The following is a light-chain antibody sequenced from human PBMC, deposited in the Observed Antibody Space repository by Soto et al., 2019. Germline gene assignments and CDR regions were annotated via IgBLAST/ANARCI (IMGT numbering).Light chain of an antibody. CDR1: QPISTY. Sequence: DIQMTHSPSSLSASELYIVAITCRASQPISTYLNWFQQKPGKAPKLLIYAASTLQSGVPSRFSGSGSGTEFTLTISSLQPDDFATYYCQNYNSYSEAFGQGTKVDIK. CDR3: QNYNSYSEA. V-gene: IGKV1-16*01. J-gene: IGKJ1*01. CDR2: AAS.